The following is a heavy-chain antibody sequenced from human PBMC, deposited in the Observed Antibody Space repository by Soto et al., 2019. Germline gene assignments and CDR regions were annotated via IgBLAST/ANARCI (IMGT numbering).Heavy chain of an antibody. V-gene: IGHV4-59*12. CDR1: GASINTYY. D-gene: IGHD3-16*01. CDR2: IHNSGTT. Sequence: SETLSLTCTVSGASINTYYWAWIRQPPGKGLEWIGYIHNSGTTDYNPSLKSRVTISLDTSKNQFSLKLSSVTAADTAVYFCARDLKGETTFVYYYYYIDVWGEGTTVTVSS. CDR3: ARDLKGETTFVYYYYYIDV. J-gene: IGHJ6*03.